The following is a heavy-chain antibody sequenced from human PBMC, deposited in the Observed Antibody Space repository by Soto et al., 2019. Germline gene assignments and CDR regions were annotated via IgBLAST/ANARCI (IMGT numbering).Heavy chain of an antibody. D-gene: IGHD6-19*01. CDR1: GFTFSSYA. J-gene: IGHJ4*02. V-gene: IGHV3-23*01. CDR3: AKGGGSGGSSGFLPAF. CDR2: ISGSGGST. Sequence: EVQLLESGGGLVQPGGSLRLSCAASGFTFSSYAMSWVRQAPGKGLEWVSAISGSGGSTYYADSVKGRFTITRDNSKNELDLRMNSLRAEKTAVYYCAKGGGSGGSSGFLPAFWGQGPLVTLSS.